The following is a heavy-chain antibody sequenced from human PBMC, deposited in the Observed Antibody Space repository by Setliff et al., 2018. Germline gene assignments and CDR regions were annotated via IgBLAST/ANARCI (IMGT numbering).Heavy chain of an antibody. CDR1: GYTFINYE. CDR2: MNPNNGNT. Sequence: GASVKVSCKASGYTFINYEINWVRQATGQGLEWMGGMNPNNGNTGYAQKFQGRVTMTRNTSISTAYMELSSLRSEDTAVYYCARAPDCGGDCYAPTPKYYYYYYGMDVWGQGTTVTVSS. CDR3: ARAPDCGGDCYAPTPKYYYYYYGMDV. J-gene: IGHJ6*02. V-gene: IGHV1-8*02. D-gene: IGHD2-21*02.